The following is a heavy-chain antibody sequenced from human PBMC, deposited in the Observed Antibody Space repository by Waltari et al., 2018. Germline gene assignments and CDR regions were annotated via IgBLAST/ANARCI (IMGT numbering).Heavy chain of an antibody. V-gene: IGHV3-53*01. Sequence: EVLLMESGGGLLQRGGSLRLSCAAFGFAVSSSYMNWVRQAPGRGLEWVSGIHAGGNTYYADSVQGRFTISRDNSKNTLYLQMNSLRAEDTAVYYCAKDRSYGHSLANWGQGTLVTVSS. CDR1: GFAVSSSY. CDR2: IHAGGNT. CDR3: AKDRSYGHSLAN. D-gene: IGHD4-17*01. J-gene: IGHJ4*02.